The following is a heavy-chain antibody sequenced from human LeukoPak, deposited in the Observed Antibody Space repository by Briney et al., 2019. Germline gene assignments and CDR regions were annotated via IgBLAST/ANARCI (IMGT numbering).Heavy chain of an antibody. CDR2: ISAYNGKT. CDR1: GYIFTSYG. D-gene: IGHD3-9*01. CDR3: ARAGNDILTEGDY. V-gene: IGHV1-18*01. J-gene: IGHJ4*02. Sequence: ASVKVSCKASGYIFTSYGISWVRQAPGQGLEWMGRISAYNGKTNYVQKLQGRVTMTADTSTSTAYMELRSLRSDDTAVYYCARAGNDILTEGDYWGQGTLVTVSS.